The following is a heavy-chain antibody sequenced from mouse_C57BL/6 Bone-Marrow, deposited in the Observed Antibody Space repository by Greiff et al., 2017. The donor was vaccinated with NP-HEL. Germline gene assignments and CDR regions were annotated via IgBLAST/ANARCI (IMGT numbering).Heavy chain of an antibody. D-gene: IGHD1-1*01. CDR2: INYDGSST. CDR1: GFTFSDYY. J-gene: IGHJ2*01. V-gene: IGHV5-16*01. Sequence: EVMLVESEGGLVQPGRSMKLSCTASGFTFSDYYMAWVRQVPEKGLEWVANINYDGSSTYYLDSLKSRFIISRDNAKNILYLQMSSLKSEDTATYYCARGDDYYGSSYFDYWGQGTTLTVSS. CDR3: ARGDDYYGSSYFDY.